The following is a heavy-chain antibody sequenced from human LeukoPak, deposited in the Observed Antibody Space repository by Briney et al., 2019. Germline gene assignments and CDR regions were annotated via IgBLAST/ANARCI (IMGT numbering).Heavy chain of an antibody. D-gene: IGHD2-2*01. CDR2: IYTSGST. V-gene: IGHV4-4*07. CDR1: GGSISIYY. CDR3: ARDLCSSTSCSNWFDP. J-gene: IGHJ5*02. Sequence: SETLSLTCTVSGGSISIYYWSWIRQPAGKGLEWIGRIYTSGSTNYNPSLKSRVTMSVDTSKNQFSLKLSSVTAADTAVYYCARDLCSSTSCSNWFDPWGQGTLVTVSS.